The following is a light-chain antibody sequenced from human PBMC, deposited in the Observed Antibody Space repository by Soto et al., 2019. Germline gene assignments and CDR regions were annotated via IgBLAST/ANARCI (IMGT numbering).Light chain of an antibody. CDR2: GTS. CDR1: QSVSSSY. J-gene: IGKJ1*01. CDR3: QQYNNWPT. Sequence: EIVLTQSPGTLSLSPGERATLSCRASQSVSSSYLAWYQQKLGQAPRLLIYGTSSRATGIPDRFSGSGSGTDFTLTISSLQSEDFAVYYCQQYNNWPTFGQGTKVDIK. V-gene: IGKV3-20*01.